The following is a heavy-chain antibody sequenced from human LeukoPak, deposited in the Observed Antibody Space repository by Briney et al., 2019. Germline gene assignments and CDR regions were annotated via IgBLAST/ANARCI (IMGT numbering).Heavy chain of an antibody. CDR1: GFTFSSYG. CDR2: IRYDGSNK. J-gene: IGHJ4*02. D-gene: IGHD2-21*02. CDR3: AKVSYPLNNCGGDCYSMGYFDY. V-gene: IGHV3-30*02. Sequence: GGSLRLSCEVSGFTFSSYGMHWVRQAPGKGLEWVAFIRYDGSNKYYADSVKGRFTISRDNSKNTLYLQMNSLRAEDTAVYYCAKVSYPLNNCGGDCYSMGYFDYWGQGTLVTVSS.